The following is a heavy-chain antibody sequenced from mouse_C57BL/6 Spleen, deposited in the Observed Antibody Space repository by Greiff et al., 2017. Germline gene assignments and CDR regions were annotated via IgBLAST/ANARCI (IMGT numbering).Heavy chain of an antibody. CDR2: IYPGSGNT. CDR1: GYTFTDYY. J-gene: IGHJ4*01. D-gene: IGHD1-1*01. V-gene: IGHV1-84*01. CDR3: DGSSHYYAMDY. Sequence: VQLQQSGPELVKPGASVKISCKASGYTFTDYYINWVKQRPGQGLEWIGWIYPGSGNTKYNEKFKGKATLTVDTSSSTAYMRLSSLTSEDSAVYFSDGSSHYYAMDYWGQGTSVTVSS.